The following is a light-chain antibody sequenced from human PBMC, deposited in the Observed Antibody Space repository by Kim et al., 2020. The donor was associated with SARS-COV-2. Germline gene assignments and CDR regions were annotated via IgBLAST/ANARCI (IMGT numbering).Light chain of an antibody. CDR3: SSYTSSSTWV. CDR2: DVS. Sequence: QSITISCTGTNSDVGGYNYVSWYQQHPGKAPKLMLYDVSNRPSGVANRFSGSKSGNTASLTISGLQAEDEADYYCSSYTSSSTWVFGGGTQLTVL. CDR1: NSDVGGYNY. V-gene: IGLV2-14*03. J-gene: IGLJ3*02.